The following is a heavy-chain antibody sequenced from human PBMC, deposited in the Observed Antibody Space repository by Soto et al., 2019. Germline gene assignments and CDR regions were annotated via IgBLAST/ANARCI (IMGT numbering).Heavy chain of an antibody. Sequence: HPGGSLRLSCAASGFTFSSYGMHWFRQAPGKGLEWVAVIWYDGSNKYYADSVKGRFTISRDNSKNTLYLQMNSLRAEDTAVYYCARDRKIGTFDYWGQGTLVTVSS. CDR1: GFTFSSYG. D-gene: IGHD3-10*01. CDR2: IWYDGSNK. CDR3: ARDRKIGTFDY. J-gene: IGHJ4*02. V-gene: IGHV3-33*01.